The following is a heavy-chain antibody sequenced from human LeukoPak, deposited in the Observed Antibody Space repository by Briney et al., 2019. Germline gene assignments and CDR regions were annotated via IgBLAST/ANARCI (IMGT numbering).Heavy chain of an antibody. Sequence: SETLSLTCTVSGGSLSSQYWSWIRQPPGKGLEWIGYIYYSGSTNYNPSLKSRVTISVDTSKNQFSLKLSSVTAADTAVYYCARSRGGSYYFFGVDYWGQGTLVTVST. D-gene: IGHD1-26*01. J-gene: IGHJ4*02. CDR2: IYYSGST. CDR1: GGSLSSQY. V-gene: IGHV4-59*11. CDR3: ARSRGGSYYFFGVDY.